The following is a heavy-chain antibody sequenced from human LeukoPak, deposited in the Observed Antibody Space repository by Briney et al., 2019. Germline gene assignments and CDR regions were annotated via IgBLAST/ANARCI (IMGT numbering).Heavy chain of an antibody. Sequence: PSETLSLTCAVYGGSFSGYCWSWIRQPPGKGLEWIGEINHSGSTNYNPSLKSRVTISVDTSKNQFSLKLSSVTAADTAVYYCARGSADFDYWGQGTLVTVSS. D-gene: IGHD6-13*01. V-gene: IGHV4-34*01. J-gene: IGHJ4*02. CDR3: ARGSADFDY. CDR1: GGSFSGYC. CDR2: INHSGST.